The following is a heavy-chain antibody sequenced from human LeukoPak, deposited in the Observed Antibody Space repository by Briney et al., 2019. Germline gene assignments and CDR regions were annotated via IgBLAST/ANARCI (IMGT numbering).Heavy chain of an antibody. D-gene: IGHD3-3*01. CDR3: AKGSGITIFGVVPPDH. CDR2: ISGSGGSI. J-gene: IGHJ5*02. CDR1: GFAFYSYA. Sequence: GGSLRLSCAASGFAFYSYAMTWVRQAPGKGLEWVSAISGSGGSIYHADSVRGRFTISRDNSKNTLYLQMNSLRAEDTAVYYCAKGSGITIFGVVPPDHWGQGSLVTVSS. V-gene: IGHV3-23*01.